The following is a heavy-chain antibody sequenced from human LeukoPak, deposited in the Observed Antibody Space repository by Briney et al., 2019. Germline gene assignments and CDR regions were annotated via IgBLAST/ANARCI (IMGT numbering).Heavy chain of an antibody. J-gene: IGHJ4*02. CDR3: AKDGAWLRFGE. CDR2: INSDGSST. CDR1: RFTFSTYW. D-gene: IGHD3-10*01. V-gene: IGHV3-74*01. Sequence: GGSLRLSCAASRFTFSTYWMHWVRHAPGKGLVWVSRINSDGSSTGYADSVKGRFTISRDNSKNTLYLEVISLTAEDTAVYYCAKDGAWLRFGEWSQGTLVTVSS.